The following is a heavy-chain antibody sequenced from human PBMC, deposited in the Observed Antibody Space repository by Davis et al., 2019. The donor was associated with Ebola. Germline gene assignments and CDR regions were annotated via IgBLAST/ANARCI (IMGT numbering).Heavy chain of an antibody. Sequence: GESLKISCAASGFTFSSYAMHWVRQAPGKGLEWVAVISYDGSNKYYADSVKGRFTISRDNSKNTLYLQMNSLRAEDTAVYYCARAYSSSWNEDLYGMDVWGQGTTVTVSS. CDR3: ARAYSSSWNEDLYGMDV. J-gene: IGHJ6*02. CDR1: GFTFSSYA. V-gene: IGHV3-30-3*01. CDR2: ISYDGSNK. D-gene: IGHD6-13*01.